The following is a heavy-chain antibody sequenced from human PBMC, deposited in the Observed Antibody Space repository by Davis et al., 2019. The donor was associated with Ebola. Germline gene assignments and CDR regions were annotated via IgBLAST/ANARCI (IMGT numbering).Heavy chain of an antibody. CDR3: ARRILSPSRGGMDV. Sequence: GESLKISCAASEFTFSNYAMYWVRQAPGKGLEWLSHIGASSDHLSYVDSVKGRFIISRDNAQNSLWLQLNSLRDEDTAVYFCARRILSPSRGGMDVWGRGTTVIVSS. CDR2: IGASSDHL. CDR1: EFTFSNYA. V-gene: IGHV3-48*02. J-gene: IGHJ6*02. D-gene: IGHD2-15*01.